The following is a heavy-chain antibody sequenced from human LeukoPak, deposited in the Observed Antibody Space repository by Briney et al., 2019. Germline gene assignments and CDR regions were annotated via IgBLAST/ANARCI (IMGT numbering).Heavy chain of an antibody. D-gene: IGHD1-7*01. CDR2: ISAYNGNT. J-gene: IGHJ6*02. CDR3: ARDNRRCITGTTVGPYYYYGMDV. Sequence: GASVKVSCKASGYTFTSYGICWVRQAPGQGLEWMGWISAYNGNTNYAQKLQGRVTMTTDTSTSTAYMELRSLRSDDTAVYYCARDNRRCITGTTVGPYYYYGMDVWGQGTTVTVSS. V-gene: IGHV1-18*01. CDR1: GYTFTSYG.